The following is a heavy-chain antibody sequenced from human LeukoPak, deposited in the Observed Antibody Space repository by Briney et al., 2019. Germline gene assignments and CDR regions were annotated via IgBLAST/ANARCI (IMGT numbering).Heavy chain of an antibody. D-gene: IGHD3-10*01. CDR2: ISYDGSNK. Sequence: GGSLRLSCAASGFTFSNCAMHWVRQAPGKGLEWVAVISYDGSNKYYADSVKGRFTISRDNSKNTLYLQMNSLRAEDTAVYYCARDDGSGTDGFDYWGQGTLVTVSS. J-gene: IGHJ4*02. CDR3: ARDDGSGTDGFDY. V-gene: IGHV3-30*01. CDR1: GFTFSNCA.